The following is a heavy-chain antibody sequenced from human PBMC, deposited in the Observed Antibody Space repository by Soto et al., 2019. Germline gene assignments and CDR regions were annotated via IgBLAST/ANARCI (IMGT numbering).Heavy chain of an antibody. CDR1: GYTFTSYD. CDR2: ISSYNGDT. J-gene: IGHJ6*02. Sequence: ASVKVSCKASGYTFTSYDINWVRQAPGQGPEWMGWISSYNGDTKYAEKFQGRVTMTTDTSTSTAHMELRSLRSDDTAVYYCAREGQAPYYYYGMDVWGQGTAVTVSS. CDR3: AREGQAPYYYYGMDV. V-gene: IGHV1-18*01.